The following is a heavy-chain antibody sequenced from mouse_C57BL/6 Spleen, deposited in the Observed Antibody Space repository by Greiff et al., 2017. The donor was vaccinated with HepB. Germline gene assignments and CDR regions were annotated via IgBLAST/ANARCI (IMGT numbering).Heavy chain of an antibody. CDR3: ANGYPWFAY. CDR2: ISSGSSTI. D-gene: IGHD2-2*01. CDR1: GFTFSDYG. J-gene: IGHJ3*01. V-gene: IGHV5-17*01. Sequence: DVHLVESGGGLVKPGGSLKLSCAASGFTFSDYGMHWVRQAPEKGLEWVAYISSGSSTIYYADTVKGRFTISRDNAKNTLFLQMTSLRSEDTAMYYCANGYPWFAYWGQGTLVTVSA.